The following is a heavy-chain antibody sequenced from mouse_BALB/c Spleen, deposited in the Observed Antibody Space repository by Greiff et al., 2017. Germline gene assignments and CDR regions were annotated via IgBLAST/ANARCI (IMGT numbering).Heavy chain of an antibody. J-gene: IGHJ4*01. V-gene: IGHV5-4*02. CDR2: ISDGGSYT. Sequence: EVKLVESGGGLVKPGGSLKLSCAASGFTFSDYYMYWVRQTPEKRLEWVATISDGGSYTYYPDSVKGRFTISRDNAKNNLYLQMSSLKSEDTAMYYCARESGTRGAMDYWGQGTSVTVSA. D-gene: IGHD4-1*01. CDR3: ARESGTRGAMDY. CDR1: GFTFSDYY.